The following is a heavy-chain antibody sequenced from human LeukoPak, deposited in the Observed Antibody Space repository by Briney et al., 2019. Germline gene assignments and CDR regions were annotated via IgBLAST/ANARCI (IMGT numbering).Heavy chain of an antibody. D-gene: IGHD2-2*01. J-gene: IGHJ6*03. CDR1: GYTFTSYD. Sequence: GASVKVSCKASGYTFTSYDINWVRQASGQGLDGMGWMNPNSGNTSYAQKFQGRVTMTRTTSISTAYMELERLRSEATAVYYCGRCDQLGGYYMDVWGKGTTVTVSS. CDR3: GRCDQLGGYYMDV. CDR2: MNPNSGNT. V-gene: IGHV1-8*01.